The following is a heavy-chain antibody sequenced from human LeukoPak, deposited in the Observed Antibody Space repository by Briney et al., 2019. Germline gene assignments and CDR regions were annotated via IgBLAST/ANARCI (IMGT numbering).Heavy chain of an antibody. V-gene: IGHV3-53*01. CDR1: GFTVSSSY. J-gene: IGHJ3*02. Sequence: PGGSLRLSCAASGFTVSSSYMSWVSQAPGKGLEWVSVFYSGGKTYYTDSVKGRFTISRDNSKNTLYLQMNSLRAEDTAVYYCTTGRYYYDSSGNLVVAFDIWGQGTMVTVSS. CDR3: TTGRYYYDSSGNLVVAFDI. CDR2: FYSGGKT. D-gene: IGHD3-22*01.